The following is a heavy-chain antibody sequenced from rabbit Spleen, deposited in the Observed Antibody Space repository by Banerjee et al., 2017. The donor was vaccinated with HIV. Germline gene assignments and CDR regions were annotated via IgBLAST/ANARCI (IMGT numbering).Heavy chain of an antibody. CDR2: IDTNDGDT. D-gene: IGHD1-1*01. CDR3: ARNYVNAFDP. V-gene: IGHV1S45*01. Sequence: LEESGGGLVKPGGTLTLTCTVSGFSFSSNWICWVRQAPGKGLEWIACIDTNDGDTDYANWPKGRFTISKTSSTTVTLQRTSLTAADTATYFCARNYVNAFDPWGPGTLVTVS. CDR1: GFSFSSNW. J-gene: IGHJ2*01.